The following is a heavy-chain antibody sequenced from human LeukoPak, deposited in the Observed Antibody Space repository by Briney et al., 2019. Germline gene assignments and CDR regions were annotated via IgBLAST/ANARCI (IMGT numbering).Heavy chain of an antibody. Sequence: GGSLETSCKGPGSSFTNYWIGWGRPSPGIGLEWMRIIYPRYSDTRYRTSFQGQVTLSADQSISTAYLQWSSLKASDTAMYYCARHLSVDRSSSRWFDPWGQGTLVTVSS. CDR2: IYPRYSDT. D-gene: IGHD6-6*01. V-gene: IGHV5-51*01. J-gene: IGHJ5*02. CDR1: GSSFTNYW. CDR3: ARHLSVDRSSSRWFDP.